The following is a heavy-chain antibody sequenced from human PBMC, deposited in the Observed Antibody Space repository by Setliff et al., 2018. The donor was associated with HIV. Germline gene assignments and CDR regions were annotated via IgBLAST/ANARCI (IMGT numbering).Heavy chain of an antibody. CDR1: GPSINIHY. D-gene: IGHD4-17*01. V-gene: IGHV4-59*11. J-gene: IGHJ4*02. CDR2: IYSTGST. Sequence: PSETLSLTCTVSGPSINIHYWSWIRQSPGKGFEWIGYIYSTGSTNYNPPLQSRVTISMVASRNQFSLKVTSVTAADTAVYYCAKGAGFYGDYTFDHWGQGRQVTVS. CDR3: AKGAGFYGDYTFDH.